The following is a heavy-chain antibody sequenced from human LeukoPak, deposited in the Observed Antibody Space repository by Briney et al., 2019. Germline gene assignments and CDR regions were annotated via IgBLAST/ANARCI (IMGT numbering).Heavy chain of an antibody. J-gene: IGHJ3*02. CDR2: MNPNSGDT. D-gene: IGHD6-13*01. Sequence: ASVKVSCKASGYTFTSCDINWVRRATGQGLEWMGWMNPNSGDTGYAQNFQGRVTITRDTSISTAYMELSSLRSEDTAVYYCTRDMRGAAAADDAFDIWGRGTMVTVSS. V-gene: IGHV1-8*01. CDR3: TRDMRGAAAADDAFDI. CDR1: GYTFTSCD.